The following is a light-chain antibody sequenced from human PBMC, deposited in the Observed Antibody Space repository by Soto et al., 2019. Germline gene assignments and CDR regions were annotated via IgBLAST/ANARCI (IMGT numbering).Light chain of an antibody. CDR3: QQANSFPFT. CDR1: QTISSW. CDR2: AAS. J-gene: IGKJ4*01. V-gene: IGKV1-12*01. Sequence: DIQMTQSPSTLSGSVGDRVTITCRASQTISSWLAWYQQKPGEAPKLLISAASSLGSGVPSRFSGSGSGTDFTHTFSSLQPEDFATYYCQQANSFPFTFGGGTKVEIK.